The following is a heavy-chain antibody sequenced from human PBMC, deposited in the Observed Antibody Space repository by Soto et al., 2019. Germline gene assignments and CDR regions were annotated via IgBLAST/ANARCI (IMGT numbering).Heavy chain of an antibody. J-gene: IGHJ4*02. CDR3: ASGDFPHFEY. D-gene: IGHD4-17*01. V-gene: IGHV4-4*02. CDR1: GGSITSSNW. Sequence: PSETLSLTCAVSGGSITSSNWWSWVRQPPGKGLEWLGQISHSGSTDYNPSLKSRVSISVDKSKNRLSLKLSSVTAADTALYYCASGDFPHFEYWGQGTLVTVSS. CDR2: ISHSGST.